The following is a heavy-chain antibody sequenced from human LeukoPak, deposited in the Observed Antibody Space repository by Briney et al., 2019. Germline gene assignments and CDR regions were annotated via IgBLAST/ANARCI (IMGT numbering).Heavy chain of an antibody. Sequence: ASVKVTCKASGYTFTSYYMHWVRQAPGQGLEWMGIINPIGGSTSYAQKFQGRVTMTRDTSTSTVYMELSSLRSEDTAVYYCARGAVVPAAIARYYYYHMDVWGKGTTVTVSS. J-gene: IGHJ6*03. CDR1: GYTFTSYY. CDR3: ARGAVVPAAIARYYYYHMDV. V-gene: IGHV1-46*01. CDR2: INPIGGST. D-gene: IGHD2-2*01.